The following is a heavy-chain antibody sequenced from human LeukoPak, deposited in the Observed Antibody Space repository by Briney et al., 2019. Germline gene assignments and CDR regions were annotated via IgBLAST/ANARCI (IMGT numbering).Heavy chain of an antibody. Sequence: GGSLRLSCAASGFTFSSYWMHWVRRVPGKGVVRVSRISTDGSTTTYADSVKGRFTISRDNAKNTLYLQMNSLRAEDTAVYYCARALWSGPVYYGMDVWGQGTTVTVSS. J-gene: IGHJ6*02. V-gene: IGHV3-74*01. CDR2: ISTDGSTT. CDR3: ARALWSGPVYYGMDV. D-gene: IGHD3-10*01. CDR1: GFTFSSYW.